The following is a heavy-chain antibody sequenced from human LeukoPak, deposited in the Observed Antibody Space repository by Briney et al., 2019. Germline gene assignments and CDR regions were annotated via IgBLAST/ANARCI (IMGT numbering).Heavy chain of an antibody. Sequence: SETLSLTCSVSGGSISGYYWSWIRQPPGKGLEWIGVIYYNGSTNYNPSLKSRITISVDTSKNQFSLKLNSVTAAHTAIFYCARIRRYDYDGFRPGWVYWYFDVWGRGTLVTVTS. V-gene: IGHV4-59*01. CDR1: GGSISGYY. CDR2: IYYNGST. D-gene: IGHD4-23*01. CDR3: ARIRRYDYDGFRPGWVYWYFDV. J-gene: IGHJ2*01.